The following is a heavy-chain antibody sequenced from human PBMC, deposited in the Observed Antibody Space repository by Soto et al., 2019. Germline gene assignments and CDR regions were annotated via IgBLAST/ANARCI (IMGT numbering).Heavy chain of an antibody. Sequence: ASVKVSCKVSGYTLTELSMHWLRQAPGKGLEWMGGFDPEDGETIYAQKFQGRVTMTEDTSTDTAYMELSSLRSEDTAVYYCATETGYCTNGGCYFDYWGQGTLVTVSS. CDR3: ATETGYCTNGGCYFDY. V-gene: IGHV1-24*01. D-gene: IGHD2-8*01. J-gene: IGHJ4*02. CDR1: GYTLTELS. CDR2: FDPEDGET.